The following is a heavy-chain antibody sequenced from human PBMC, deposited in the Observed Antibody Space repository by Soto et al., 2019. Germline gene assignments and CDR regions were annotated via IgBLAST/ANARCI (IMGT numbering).Heavy chain of an antibody. J-gene: IGHJ4*01. D-gene: IGHD2-15*01. Sequence: QVQLVQSGAEVKKPGSSVKVSCKASGGTLSSYTFSWVRQAPGQGLEWMGRVIPNLGVTNYAKKFQGRFTIVVDTSTSTAYMELNSLRYEDTAVYYCSRDKGYCSATSCPDFDYWGHGTLVTVSS. V-gene: IGHV1-69*08. CDR1: GGTLSSYT. CDR3: SRDKGYCSATSCPDFDY. CDR2: VIPNLGVT.